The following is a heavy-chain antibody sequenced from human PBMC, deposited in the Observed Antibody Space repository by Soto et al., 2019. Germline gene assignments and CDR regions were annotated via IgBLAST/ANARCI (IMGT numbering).Heavy chain of an antibody. CDR1: GGSFSGYY. D-gene: IGHD2-15*01. Sequence: QVQLQQWGAGLLKPSETLSLTCAVYGGSFSGYYWSWIRQPPGKGLEWIGEINHSGSTNYNPSLKSRVTISVDTSKNQFSLKLSSVTAAHTAVYYCARGLRYCSGGSCLNWFDPWGQGTLVTVSS. J-gene: IGHJ5*02. V-gene: IGHV4-34*01. CDR3: ARGLRYCSGGSCLNWFDP. CDR2: INHSGST.